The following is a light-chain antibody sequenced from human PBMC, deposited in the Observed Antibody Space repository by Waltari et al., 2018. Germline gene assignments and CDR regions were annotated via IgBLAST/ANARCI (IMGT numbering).Light chain of an antibody. CDR2: DDY. CDR3: QSYDATIAV. CDR1: SGSIASNY. Sequence: NFMLTQPHSVSESPGKTVTISCTRSSGSIASNYVQWYQQRPGSAPTTVIYDDYQRPSGVPDRFSGSVDSSSNSASLTISGLNTEDEADYYCQSYDATIAVFGGGTKLTVL. V-gene: IGLV6-57*03. J-gene: IGLJ3*02.